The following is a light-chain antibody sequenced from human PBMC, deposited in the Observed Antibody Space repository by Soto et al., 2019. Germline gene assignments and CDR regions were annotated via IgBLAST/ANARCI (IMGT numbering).Light chain of an antibody. CDR1: SSNIGSNS. V-gene: IGLV1-47*01. Sequence: QSVLTQPPSASGTPGQRVTISCSGSSSNIGSNSVFWYQQLPGTAPKLLIYRNNQRPSGVPDRFSGSKSGTSASLAISGLRSEDEADYYCAAWDDSLSGGVFGGGTKVTVL. CDR2: RNN. CDR3: AAWDDSLSGGV. J-gene: IGLJ3*02.